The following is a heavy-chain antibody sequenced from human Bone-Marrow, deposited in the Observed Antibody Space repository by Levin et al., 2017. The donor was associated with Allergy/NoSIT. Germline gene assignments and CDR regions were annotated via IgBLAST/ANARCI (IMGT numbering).Heavy chain of an antibody. D-gene: IGHD3-16*01. V-gene: IGHV3-74*03. CDR3: ARGGLYETLDF. CDR2: IDNDGVTR. J-gene: IGHJ4*02. CDR1: GFTFSTYW. Sequence: GGSLRLSCVASGFTFSTYWMDWVRQAPGKGLEWVSHIDNDGVTRTYADSVKGRFTISRDNAKNTLFLQMNSLRAEDTAVYYCARGGLYETLDFWGQGALVTVSS.